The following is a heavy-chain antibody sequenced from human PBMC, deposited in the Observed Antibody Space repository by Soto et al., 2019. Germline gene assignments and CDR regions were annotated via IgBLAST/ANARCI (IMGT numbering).Heavy chain of an antibody. D-gene: IGHD1-7*01. Sequence: ASVKVSCKASGYTFTTYYLHWVRQAPGQGLEWMGIINPGADYTTYAQKFQDRVSMTRDTSTTTIYMELSNLRSDDTALYYCARQWNSRPYNWIDAWGQGTRVTVSS. CDR2: INPGADYT. V-gene: IGHV1-46*01. J-gene: IGHJ5*02. CDR1: GYTFTTYY. CDR3: ARQWNSRPYNWIDA.